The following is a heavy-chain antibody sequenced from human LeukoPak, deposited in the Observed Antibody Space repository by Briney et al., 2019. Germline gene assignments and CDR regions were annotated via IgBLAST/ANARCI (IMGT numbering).Heavy chain of an antibody. J-gene: IGHJ4*02. CDR3: AKDGHSGSYYFPPTHSDY. D-gene: IGHD1-26*01. CDR1: GFTFSSYA. CDR2: ISGSGGST. Sequence: QTGGSLRLSCAASGFTFSSYAMSWVRQAPGKGLEWVSAISGSGGSTYYADSVKGRFTISRDNSKNTLYLQMNSLRAEDTAVYYCAKDGHSGSYYFPPTHSDYWAREPWSPSPQ. V-gene: IGHV3-23*01.